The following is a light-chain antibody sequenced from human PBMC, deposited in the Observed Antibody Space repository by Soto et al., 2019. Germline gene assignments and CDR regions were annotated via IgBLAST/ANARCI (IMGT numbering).Light chain of an antibody. CDR3: SSYTSSTTLGVL. V-gene: IGLV2-14*01. CDR2: EVS. CDR1: GSDAGGYNY. Sequence: QSVLTQPASVSGSPGQSITISCTGTGSDAGGYNYVSWYQQHPGKAPKLMIYEVSNRPSGVSNRFSGSKSGNTASLTISGIQAEDEAAYYCSSYTSSTTLGVLFGGGTKLTVL. J-gene: IGLJ2*01.